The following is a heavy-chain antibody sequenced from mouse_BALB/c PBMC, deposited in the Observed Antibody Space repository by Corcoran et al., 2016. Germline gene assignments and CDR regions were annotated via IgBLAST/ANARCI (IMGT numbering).Heavy chain of an antibody. J-gene: IGHJ2*01. CDR2: IWWDDAK. D-gene: IGHD2-13*01. CDR3: ARRSQTGDDFDD. CDR1: GFSLSTSGMG. Sequence: QVTLKESGPGILKHSQTLSLTCSFSGFSLSTSGMGVGWMRQHSGKGLEWLAHIWWDDAKYYNPSLKSQLTISKATSRNQVFLKINSVDTADTANYYGARRSQTGDDFDDWGQGTTLTVSS. V-gene: IGHV8-8*01.